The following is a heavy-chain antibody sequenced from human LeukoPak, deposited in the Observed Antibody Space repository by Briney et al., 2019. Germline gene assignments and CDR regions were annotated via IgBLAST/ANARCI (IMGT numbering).Heavy chain of an antibody. J-gene: IGHJ3*02. D-gene: IGHD3-16*01. CDR1: GYTFTGYY. CDR2: IDPNNGGT. CDR3: AREGVAFDI. V-gene: IGHV1-2*02. Sequence: ASVKVSCKASGYTFTGYYMHWVRQAPGQGLEWMGWIDPNNGGTNYAQKFQGRVTMTRDTSISTAYMEVRRLRSDDTAVYYCAREGVAFDIWGQGTMVTVSS.